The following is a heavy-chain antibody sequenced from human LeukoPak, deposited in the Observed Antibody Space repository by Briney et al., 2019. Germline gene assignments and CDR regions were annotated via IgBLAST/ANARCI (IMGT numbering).Heavy chain of an antibody. D-gene: IGHD3-22*01. CDR1: GGSISSNHFY. CDR2: IYYSGST. Sequence: PSETLSLTCTVSGGSISSNHFYWGWIRQPPGKGLEWIGIIYYSGSTYSNPSLKSRVTISVDTSKNQFSLKLSSVTAADTAVYYCARHVHGSGFPIDYWGQGTLVTVSS. CDR3: ARHVHGSGFPIDY. V-gene: IGHV4-39*01. J-gene: IGHJ4*02.